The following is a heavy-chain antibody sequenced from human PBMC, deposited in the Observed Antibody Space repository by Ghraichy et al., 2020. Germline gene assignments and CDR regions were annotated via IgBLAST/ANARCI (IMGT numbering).Heavy chain of an antibody. Sequence: ASVKVSCKVSGYTLTELSMHWVRQAPGKGLEWMGGFDPEDGETIYAQKFQGRVTMTEDTSTDTAYMELRSLRSEDTAVSYCATVLTRIAARHHGDYFDYWDKGTLVTVSS. V-gene: IGHV1-24*01. J-gene: IGHJ4*02. D-gene: IGHD6-6*01. CDR3: ATVLTRIAARHHGDYFDY. CDR2: FDPEDGET. CDR1: GYTLTELS.